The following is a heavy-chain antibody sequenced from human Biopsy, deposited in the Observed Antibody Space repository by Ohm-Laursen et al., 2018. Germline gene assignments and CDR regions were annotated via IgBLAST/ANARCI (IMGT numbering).Heavy chain of an antibody. D-gene: IGHD1-26*01. V-gene: IGHV4-59*01. J-gene: IGHJ3*02. CDR2: IYYSGGT. CDR1: GGSMTGYE. Sequence: GTLSLTCSVSGGSMTGYEWSWIRLAPGKGLEWIGYIYYSGGTKYNPYLASRVTFSVDMSKSQFSLKLYSVTAADTAVYYCARVEAGTYDALDIWGQGTLVAVSA. CDR3: ARVEAGTYDALDI.